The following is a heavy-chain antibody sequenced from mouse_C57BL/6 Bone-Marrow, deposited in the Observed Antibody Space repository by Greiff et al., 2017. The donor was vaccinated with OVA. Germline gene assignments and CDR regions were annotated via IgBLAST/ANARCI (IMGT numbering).Heavy chain of an antibody. CDR1: GYTFTSYD. CDR3: ARWVF. J-gene: IGHJ2*01. CDR2: IYPGDGST. Sequence: VQLQQSGPELVKPGASVKLSCKASGYTFTSYDINWVKQRPGQGLEWIGRIYPGDGSTKYNEKFKGKATLTADTSPSAAYMELHSLTSEDSAVYFCARWVFWGQGTTLTVSS. V-gene: IGHV1-85*01.